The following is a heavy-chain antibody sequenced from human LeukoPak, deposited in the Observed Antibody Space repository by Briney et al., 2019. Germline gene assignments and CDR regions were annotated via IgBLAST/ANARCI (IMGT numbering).Heavy chain of an antibody. D-gene: IGHD1-26*01. Sequence: PSETLSLTCTVSGGSISSSTYYWGWIRQPPGKGLQWIGSIFYSGNTYYNPSLKSRITISVDTSKNQFSLRLSSVTAADTAMYYCAREHSGSYYAFDYWGQGTLVTVSS. CDR1: GGSISSSTYY. J-gene: IGHJ4*02. CDR2: IFYSGNT. V-gene: IGHV4-39*02. CDR3: AREHSGSYYAFDY.